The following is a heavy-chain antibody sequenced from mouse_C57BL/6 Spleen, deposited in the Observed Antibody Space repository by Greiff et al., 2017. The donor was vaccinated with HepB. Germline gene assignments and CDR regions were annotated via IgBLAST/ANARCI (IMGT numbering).Heavy chain of an antibody. Sequence: DVQLVESGEGLVKPGGSLKLSCAASGFTFSSYAMSWVRQTPEKRLEWVAYISSGGDYIYYADTVKGRFTISRDNARNTLYLQMSSLKSEDTAMYYCTRVTGTRWYFDVWGTGTTVTVSS. V-gene: IGHV5-9-1*02. J-gene: IGHJ1*03. CDR2: ISSGGDYI. CDR3: TRVTGTRWYFDV. D-gene: IGHD4-1*01. CDR1: GFTFSSYA.